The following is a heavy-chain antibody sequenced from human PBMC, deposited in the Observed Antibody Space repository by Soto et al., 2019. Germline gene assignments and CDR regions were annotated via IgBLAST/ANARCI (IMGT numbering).Heavy chain of an antibody. J-gene: IGHJ5*02. Sequence: KASETLSLTCTVSGASISGFYWSWIRKSAGKGLEWIGRIYATGTTDYNPSLKSRVMMSVDTSKKQFSLKLRSVTAADTAVYYCVRDGTKTLRDWFDPWGQGISVTVSS. D-gene: IGHD1-1*01. CDR1: GASISGFY. CDR3: VRDGTKTLRDWFDP. V-gene: IGHV4-4*07. CDR2: IYATGTT.